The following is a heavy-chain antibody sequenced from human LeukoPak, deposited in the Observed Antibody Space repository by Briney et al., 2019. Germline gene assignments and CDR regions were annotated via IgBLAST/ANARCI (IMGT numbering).Heavy chain of an antibody. V-gene: IGHV3-23*01. Sequence: GGSLRLSCAASGFTFSSYAMSWVRQAPGKGLEWVSAISGSGGSTYYADSVKGRFTISRDNSKNTLYLQMDSLRAEDTAVYYCAKGRAIAAAGFVDYWGQGTLVTVSS. D-gene: IGHD6-13*01. CDR3: AKGRAIAAAGFVDY. J-gene: IGHJ4*02. CDR1: GFTFSSYA. CDR2: ISGSGGST.